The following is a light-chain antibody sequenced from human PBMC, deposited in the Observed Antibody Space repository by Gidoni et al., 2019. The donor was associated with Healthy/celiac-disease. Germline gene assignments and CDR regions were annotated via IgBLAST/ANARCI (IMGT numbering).Light chain of an antibody. CDR3: QQSYSTPLT. J-gene: IGKJ4*01. V-gene: IGKV1-39*01. CDR2: AAS. Sequence: DIQMTQSPSSLSSSEGDRVTITCRASQSISSYLNWYQQKPGKTPKLLLYAASSLQSVVPSRFSGSGSVTDFTLTISSLQPEDFATYYCQQSYSTPLTFGGGTKVEIK. CDR1: QSISSY.